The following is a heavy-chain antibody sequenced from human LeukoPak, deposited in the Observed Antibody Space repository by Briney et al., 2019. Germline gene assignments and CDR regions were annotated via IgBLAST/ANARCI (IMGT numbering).Heavy chain of an antibody. J-gene: IGHJ5*02. CDR2: IYPGDSDT. Sequence: GESLKISCKGSGYSFTTYWIGWVRQMPGKGLEWMGIIYPGDSDTRYSPSFQGQVTISADKSISTTYLQWSSLKASDTAMYYCARSSVGSGSYYAPFDPWGQGTLATVSS. CDR3: ARSSVGSGSYYAPFDP. D-gene: IGHD3-10*01. V-gene: IGHV5-51*01. CDR1: GYSFTTYW.